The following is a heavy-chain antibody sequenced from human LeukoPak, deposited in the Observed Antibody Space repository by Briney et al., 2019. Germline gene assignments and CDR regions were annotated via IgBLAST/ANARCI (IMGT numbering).Heavy chain of an antibody. CDR1: GFTFSSYW. V-gene: IGHV3-7*01. Sequence: GGSLRLSCAASGFTFSSYWMNWVRQAPGKGLEWVANIKQDGSEKYYVDSVKGRFTISRDNAKNSLYLQMNSLRAEDTAVYYCAREREYNYGHMLGYWGQGTLVTVSS. D-gene: IGHD5-18*01. CDR2: IKQDGSEK. CDR3: AREREYNYGHMLGY. J-gene: IGHJ4*02.